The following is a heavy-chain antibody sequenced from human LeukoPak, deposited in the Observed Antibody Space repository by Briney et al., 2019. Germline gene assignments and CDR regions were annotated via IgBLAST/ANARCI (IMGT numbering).Heavy chain of an antibody. CDR3: VSNLGYCSGASCSENY. Sequence: ASVKVSCKASGYTFTGCYMHWVRQAPGQRLEWMGWINPNSGGTNYAQKFQGRVTMTRDTSISTAYMELSRLRSDDTAVYYCVSNLGYCSGASCSENYWGQGTLVTVSS. CDR1: GYTFTGCY. CDR2: INPNSGGT. V-gene: IGHV1-2*02. J-gene: IGHJ4*02. D-gene: IGHD2-15*01.